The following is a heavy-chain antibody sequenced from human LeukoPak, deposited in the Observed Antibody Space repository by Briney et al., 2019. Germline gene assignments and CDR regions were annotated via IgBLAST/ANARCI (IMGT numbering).Heavy chain of an antibody. Sequence: GGSLRLSCAASGFTFSDYYMSWIRQAPGKGLEWVSYISSSGSTIYYADSVKGRFTISRDNAKNSLYLQMNSLRAEDTAVYYCARAAVGATTVSGWFDPWGQGTLVTVSS. J-gene: IGHJ5*02. CDR3: ARAAVGATTVSGWFDP. CDR2: ISSSGSTI. CDR1: GFTFSDYY. V-gene: IGHV3-11*04. D-gene: IGHD1-26*01.